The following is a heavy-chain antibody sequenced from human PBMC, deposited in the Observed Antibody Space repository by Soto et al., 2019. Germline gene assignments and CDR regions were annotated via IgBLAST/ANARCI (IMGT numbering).Heavy chain of an antibody. Sequence: SVKVSCKASGGTFSIYAISCVGQSPGQGLEWMGGIIPIFGTANYAQKFQGRVTITADESTSTAYMELSSLRSEDTAVYYCARSRGSSHYYFDYWGQGTLVTVSS. D-gene: IGHD6-6*01. V-gene: IGHV1-69*13. CDR2: IIPIFGTA. J-gene: IGHJ4*02. CDR1: GGTFSIYA. CDR3: ARSRGSSHYYFDY.